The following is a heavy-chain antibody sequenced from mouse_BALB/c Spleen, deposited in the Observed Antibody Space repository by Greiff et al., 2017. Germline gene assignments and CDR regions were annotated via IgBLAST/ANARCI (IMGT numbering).Heavy chain of an antibody. J-gene: IGHJ4*01. V-gene: IGHV5-17*02. CDR3: ARNRESYAMDY. CDR2: ISSGSSTI. Sequence: EVKLMESGGGLVQPGGSRKLSCAASGFTFSSFGMHWVRQAPEKGLEWVAYISSGSSTIYYADTVKGRFTISRDNPKNTLFLQMTSLRSEDTAMYYCARNRESYAMDYWGQGTSVTVSS. CDR1: GFTFSSFG.